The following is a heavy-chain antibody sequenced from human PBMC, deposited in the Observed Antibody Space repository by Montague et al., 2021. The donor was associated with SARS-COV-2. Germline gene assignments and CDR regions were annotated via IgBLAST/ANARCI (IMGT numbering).Heavy chain of an antibody. CDR1: GFSLNTSGEG. J-gene: IGHJ5*02. D-gene: IGHD4-17*01. CDR2: IYWDDDK. V-gene: IGHV2-5*02. CDR3: ARYGDYGSWFDP. Sequence: PALVKPTQTLTLTCTFSGFSLNTSGEGVGWVRQPPGKALEWLALIYWDDDKRYSPSLKSRSTISKDTTKNVVVLTVANMDPVDTATYYCARYGDYGSWFDPWGQGTLVTVSS.